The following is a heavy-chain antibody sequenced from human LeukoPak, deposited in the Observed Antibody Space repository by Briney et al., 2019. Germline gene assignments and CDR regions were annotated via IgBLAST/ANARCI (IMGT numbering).Heavy chain of an antibody. Sequence: GGSLTLSCAASGFIFSSYAMHWVRQAPGRGLEWVAVISYDGSNKHYADSVRGQFTISRDNSKNTLYLQMNSLRAEDTAVYYCARGETIRLYYFDYWGQGTLVTVSS. J-gene: IGHJ4*02. CDR2: ISYDGSNK. D-gene: IGHD1-14*01. V-gene: IGHV3-30*04. CDR3: ARGETIRLYYFDY. CDR1: GFIFSSYA.